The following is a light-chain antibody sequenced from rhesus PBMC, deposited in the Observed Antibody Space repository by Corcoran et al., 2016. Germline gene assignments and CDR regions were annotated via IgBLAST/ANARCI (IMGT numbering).Light chain of an antibody. CDR3: LENSSNQWT. V-gene: IGKV1-28*02. CDR2: AAS. J-gene: IGKJ1*01. CDR1: QGLRSY. Sequence: DIQMTQSPSSPSASVGDTVTIPCRASQGLRSYLNWFQQKPGKAPKPLIYAASRVESGVPARFRVGGSGKEFTLTISSLRPEDVGVYYYLENSSNQWTIGQGAKVDIE.